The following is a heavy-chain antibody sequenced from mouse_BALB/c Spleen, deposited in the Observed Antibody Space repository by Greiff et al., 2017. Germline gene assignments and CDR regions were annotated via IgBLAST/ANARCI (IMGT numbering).Heavy chain of an antibody. V-gene: IGHV5-6-5*01. D-gene: IGHD1-1*01. Sequence: EVNVVESGGGLVKPGGSLKLSCAASGFTFSSYAMSWVRQTPEKRLEWVASISSGGSTYYPDSVKGRFTISRDNARNILYLQMSSLRSEDTAMYYCARGTTVVAPYYFDYWGQGTTLTVSS. CDR1: GFTFSSYA. J-gene: IGHJ2*01. CDR3: ARGTTVVAPYYFDY. CDR2: ISSGGST.